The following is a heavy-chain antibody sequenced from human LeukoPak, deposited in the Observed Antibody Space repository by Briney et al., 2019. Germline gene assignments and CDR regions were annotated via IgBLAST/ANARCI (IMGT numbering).Heavy chain of an antibody. J-gene: IGHJ3*02. CDR3: ARYLFGDLRSDDAFDI. CDR1: GGSISSYY. D-gene: IGHD4-17*01. V-gene: IGHV4-59*10. Sequence: PSETLSLTCAVSGGSISSYYWSWIRQPAGKGLEWIGRIYTSGSTNYNPSLKSRVTMSVDTSKNQFSLKLSSVTAADTAVYYCARYLFGDLRSDDAFDIWGQGTMVTVSS. CDR2: IYTSGST.